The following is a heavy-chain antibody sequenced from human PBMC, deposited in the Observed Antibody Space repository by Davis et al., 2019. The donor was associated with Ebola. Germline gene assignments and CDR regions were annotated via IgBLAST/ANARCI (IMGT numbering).Heavy chain of an antibody. D-gene: IGHD6-6*01. CDR2: IIPILGIA. J-gene: IGHJ6*02. V-gene: IGHV1-69*02. Sequence: AASVKVSCKASGGTFSSYTISWVRQAPGQGLEWMGRIIPILGIANYAQKFQGRVTITADKSTSTAYMELSSLRSEDTVVYYCARAGEYSSSSNYYYGMDVWGQGTTVTVSS. CDR1: GGTFSSYT. CDR3: ARAGEYSSSSNYYYGMDV.